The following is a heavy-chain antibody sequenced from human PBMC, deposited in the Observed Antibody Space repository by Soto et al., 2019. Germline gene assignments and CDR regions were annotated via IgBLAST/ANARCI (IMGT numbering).Heavy chain of an antibody. J-gene: IGHJ4*02. CDR1: GYTFTRHY. CDR3: ARDGNPYDEMILRYQAVAGTPIDY. Sequence: GASVKVSCKASGYTFTRHYMHWVRQAPGQRLERIGKINPSGGSTSYAQKFQGRVTMTRDTSTSTVYMELSSLRSEDTAVYYCARDGNPYDEMILRYQAVAGTPIDYWGQGTLVTVSS. CDR2: INPSGGST. V-gene: IGHV1-46*01. D-gene: IGHD6-19*01.